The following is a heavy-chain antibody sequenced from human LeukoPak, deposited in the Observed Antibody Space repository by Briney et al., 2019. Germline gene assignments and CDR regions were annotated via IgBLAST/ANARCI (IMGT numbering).Heavy chain of an antibody. CDR3: ARDYYGQWLAPTDRPKAFDI. V-gene: IGHV3-21*01. CDR2: ISSSSSYI. CDR1: GGSISSSSYY. J-gene: IGHJ3*02. D-gene: IGHD6-19*01. Sequence: PSETLSLTCTVSGGSISSSSYYWGWVRQAPGKGLEWVSSISSSSSYIYYADSVKGRFTISRDNAKNSLYLQMNSLRAEDTAVYYCARDYYGQWLAPTDRPKAFDIWGQGTMVTVSS.